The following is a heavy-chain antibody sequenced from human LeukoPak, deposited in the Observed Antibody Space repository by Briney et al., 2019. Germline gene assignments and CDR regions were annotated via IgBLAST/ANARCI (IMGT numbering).Heavy chain of an antibody. D-gene: IGHD2-2*02. V-gene: IGHV3-23*01. CDR3: ARIPHPSYYSDS. CDR1: GFTFSSYA. Sequence: GGSLRLSCAASGFTFSSYAMGWVRQAPGKGLEWVSAISGSGSNTYYADSVQGRFTISRDNSKNTLYLQMNSLRAEDTAVYYCARIPHPSYYSDSWGQGTLVTVSS. J-gene: IGHJ4*02. CDR2: ISGSGSNT.